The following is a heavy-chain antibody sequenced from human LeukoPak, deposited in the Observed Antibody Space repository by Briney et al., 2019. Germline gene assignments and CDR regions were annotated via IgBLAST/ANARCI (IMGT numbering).Heavy chain of an antibody. J-gene: IGHJ4*02. CDR1: GYTFTSYG. Sequence: ASVKVSCKASGYTFTSYGISWVRQAPGQGLEWMGWISAYNGNTNYAQKLQGGVTMTTDTSTSTAYMELRSLRSDDTAVYYCARDNHELLWFGELYPLDYWGQGTLVTVSS. V-gene: IGHV1-18*04. CDR2: ISAYNGNT. CDR3: ARDNHELLWFGELYPLDY. D-gene: IGHD3-10*01.